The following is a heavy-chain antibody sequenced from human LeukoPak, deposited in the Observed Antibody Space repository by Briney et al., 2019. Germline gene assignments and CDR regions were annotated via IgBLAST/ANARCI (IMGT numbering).Heavy chain of an antibody. CDR1: GYTFTGYY. V-gene: IGHV1-2*02. J-gene: IGHJ4*02. Sequence: ALVKVSCKASGYTFTGYYMHWVRQAPGQGLEWMGWINPNSGGTNYAQKFQGRVTMTRDTSISTAYMELSRLRSDDTAVYYCARSATRGVVAATRLAYWGQGTLVTVSS. CDR3: ARSATRGVVAATRLAY. CDR2: INPNSGGT. D-gene: IGHD2-15*01.